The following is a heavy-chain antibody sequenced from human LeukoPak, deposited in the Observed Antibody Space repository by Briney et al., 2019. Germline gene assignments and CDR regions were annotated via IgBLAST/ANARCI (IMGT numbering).Heavy chain of an antibody. CDR3: AKDDGSGYSIYY. CDR1: GFTFSSYG. J-gene: IGHJ4*02. V-gene: IGHV3-33*06. D-gene: IGHD3-22*01. CDR2: IWYDGSNK. Sequence: GGSLRLSCAASGFTFSSYGMHWVRQAPGKGLEWVAVIWYDGSNKYYADSVKSRFTISRDNSKNTLYLQMNSLRAEDTAVYYCAKDDGSGYSIYYWGQGTLVTVSS.